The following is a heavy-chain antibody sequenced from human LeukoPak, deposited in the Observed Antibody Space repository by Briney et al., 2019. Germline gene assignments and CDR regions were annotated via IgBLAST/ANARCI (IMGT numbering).Heavy chain of an antibody. D-gene: IGHD6-6*01. J-gene: IGHJ5*02. CDR1: GDSINNYY. Sequence: PSETLSLTCSVPGDSINNYYWSWIRQPPGKGLEWIGYIYYSGNTNYNPTLKSRVTISKDTSKKQISLNLSSVTAADTAVYYCARGSNWLDPCGQGTLVTVSS. CDR2: IYYSGNT. CDR3: ARGSNWLDP. V-gene: IGHV4-59*01.